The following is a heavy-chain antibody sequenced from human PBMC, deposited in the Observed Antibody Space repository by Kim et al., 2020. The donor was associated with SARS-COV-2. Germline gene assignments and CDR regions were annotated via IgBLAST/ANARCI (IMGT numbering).Heavy chain of an antibody. J-gene: IGHJ4*02. CDR1: GGSISSSNW. CDR2: IYHSGST. V-gene: IGHV4-4*02. CDR3: ARAGGTAMEEAYYFDY. D-gene: IGHD5-18*01. Sequence: SETLSLTCAVSGGSISSSNWWSWVRQPPGKGLEWIGEIYHSGSTNYNPSLKSRVTISVDKSKNQFSLKLSSVTAADTAVYYCARAGGTAMEEAYYFDYWGQGTLVTVSS.